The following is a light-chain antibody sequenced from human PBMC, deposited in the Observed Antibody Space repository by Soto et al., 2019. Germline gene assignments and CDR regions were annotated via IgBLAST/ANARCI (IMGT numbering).Light chain of an antibody. V-gene: IGLV2-14*03. CDR2: EVS. Sequence: QSVLTQPASVSGSLGQSITISCTGTSSDVGAYDYVSWYQQHPDKAPKLMIYEVSNRPSGVSNRFSGSKSVNTATLTISWLQTEDEADYYCSSYTSSSTRVFGTGTKVTVL. J-gene: IGLJ1*01. CDR3: SSYTSSSTRV. CDR1: SSDVGAYDY.